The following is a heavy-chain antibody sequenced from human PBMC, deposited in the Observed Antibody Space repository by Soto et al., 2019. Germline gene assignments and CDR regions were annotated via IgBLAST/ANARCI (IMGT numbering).Heavy chain of an antibody. CDR1: GFSISDCS. D-gene: IGHD3-10*01. CDR3: ASVLGSRRSGSYPSY. Sequence: EVQLVESGGGLVQPGGSLRLSCAASGFSISDCSMNWVRRAPGKGLEWISYISTNNDAMYYADSVKGRFTISRDNANNSLYLQMNSLRAEDTALYYCASVLGSRRSGSYPSYWGQGTLLTVSS. V-gene: IGHV3-48*01. J-gene: IGHJ4*02. CDR2: ISTNNDAM.